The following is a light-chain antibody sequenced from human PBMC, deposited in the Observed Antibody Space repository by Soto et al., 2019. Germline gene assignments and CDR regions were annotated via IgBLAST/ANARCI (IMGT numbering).Light chain of an antibody. CDR2: GAS. Sequence: EIVLTQSPGILSLSPGERATLSCRASQSVSSNYLAWYQQKPGQAPRFLIYGASSRATGIPDRFSGSGSGTDFTLTITRLEPEDFAVYYCQKYGSSPRTFGQGTKVDI. CDR3: QKYGSSPRT. J-gene: IGKJ1*01. V-gene: IGKV3-20*01. CDR1: QSVSSNY.